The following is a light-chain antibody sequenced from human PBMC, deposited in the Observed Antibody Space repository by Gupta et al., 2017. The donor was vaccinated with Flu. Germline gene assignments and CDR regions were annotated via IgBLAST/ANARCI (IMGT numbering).Light chain of an antibody. CDR2: GAS. J-gene: IGKJ5*01. V-gene: IGKV3-15*01. CDR1: QSVDNK. CDR3: QQYNNWPPNT. Sequence: EIVMTQSPATLSVSPGERATLSCRASQSVDNKLAWYQQKPGQAPRLLIYGASTRATGLPDRFSGSGSGTEFTLTISRLESEDFAVYYCQQYNNWPPNTFGQGTRLEIK.